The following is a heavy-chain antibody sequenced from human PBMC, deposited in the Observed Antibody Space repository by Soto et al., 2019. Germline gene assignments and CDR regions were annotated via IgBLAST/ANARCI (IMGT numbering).Heavy chain of an antibody. D-gene: IGHD1-26*01. J-gene: IGHJ4*02. CDR2: IWYDGSNQ. Sequence: GGSLRLSCEASGFDISTYGLHWVRQAPGKGLEWLAFIWYDGSNQHYAASVKGRFTISRDNSRNTLYLQMNNLRADDTAVYFCARAVSSATYYDCIGYWGRGTLVTVS. CDR3: ARAVSSATYYDCIGY. CDR1: GFDISTYG. V-gene: IGHV3-33*01.